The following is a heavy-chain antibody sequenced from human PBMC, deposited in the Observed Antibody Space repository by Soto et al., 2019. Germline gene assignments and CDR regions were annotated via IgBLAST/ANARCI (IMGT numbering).Heavy chain of an antibody. Sequence: EASVKVSCKASGYTFTGYYMHWVRQAPGQGLEWMGWINPNSGGTNYAQKFQGRVTMTRDTSISTAYMELSRLRSDDTAVYYCARGTYYTGAWFDHRRKGTLVNVS. CDR2: INPNSGGT. CDR3: ARGTYYTGAWFDH. V-gene: IGHV1-2*02. D-gene: IGHD3-3*01. J-gene: IGHJ5*02. CDR1: GYTFTGYY.